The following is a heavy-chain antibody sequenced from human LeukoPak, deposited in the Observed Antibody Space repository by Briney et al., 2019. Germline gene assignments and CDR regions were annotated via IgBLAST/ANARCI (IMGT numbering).Heavy chain of an antibody. CDR2: IYYSGST. CDR1: GGSISSYY. Sequence: SETLSLTCTVSGGSISSYYWSWIRQPPGKGLEWIGYIYYSGSTYYNPSLKSRVTISVDTSKNQFTLKLSSVTAADTAVYYCARVGEGYCSSTGCSTFDYWGQGTLVTVSS. CDR3: ARVGEGYCSSTGCSTFDY. J-gene: IGHJ4*02. D-gene: IGHD2-2*01. V-gene: IGHV4-59*08.